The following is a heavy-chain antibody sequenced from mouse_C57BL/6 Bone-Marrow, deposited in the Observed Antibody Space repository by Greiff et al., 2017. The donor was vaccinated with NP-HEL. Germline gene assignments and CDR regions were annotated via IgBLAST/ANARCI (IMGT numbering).Heavy chain of an antibody. V-gene: IGHV5-4*03. CDR1: GFTFSSYA. CDR2: ISDGGSYT. J-gene: IGHJ4*01. CDR3: ARGGQLRPHYYAMDY. D-gene: IGHD3-2*02. Sequence: EVMLVESGGGLVKPGGSLKLSCAASGFTFSSYAMSWVRQTPEKRLEWVATISDGGSYTYYPDNVKGRFTISRDNAKNNLYLQMSHLKSEDTAMYYCARGGQLRPHYYAMDYWGQGTSVTVSS.